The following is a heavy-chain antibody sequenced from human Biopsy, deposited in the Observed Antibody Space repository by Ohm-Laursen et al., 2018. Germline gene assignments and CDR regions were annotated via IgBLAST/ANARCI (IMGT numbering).Heavy chain of an antibody. CDR3: ARATVETASFDF. Sequence: SETLSLTCTVSGGSISSDYWSWIRQTPGKGLEWIGYIYYSGSTNYNPSLKSRVTISVDTSKNQFSLKVTSVTAADTAVYYCARATVETASFDFWGQGTLVTVSS. CDR2: IYYSGST. J-gene: IGHJ4*02. D-gene: IGHD5-18*01. CDR1: GGSISSDY. V-gene: IGHV4-59*12.